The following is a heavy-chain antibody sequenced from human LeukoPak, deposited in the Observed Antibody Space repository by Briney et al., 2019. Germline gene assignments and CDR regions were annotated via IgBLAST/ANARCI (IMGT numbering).Heavy chain of an antibody. J-gene: IGHJ4*02. CDR2: IYYSGST. CDR1: GGSISSSSYY. Sequence: SEPPSPTCTVSGGSISSSSYYCCWIRPPPGNVLEWIVSIYYSGSTYYNPSLKSRVTISVDTSKNQFSLKLSSVTAADTAVYYCAREIGVGEWLPDNDYWGQGTLVTVSS. CDR3: AREIGVGEWLPDNDY. V-gene: IGHV4-39*07. D-gene: IGHD5-12*01.